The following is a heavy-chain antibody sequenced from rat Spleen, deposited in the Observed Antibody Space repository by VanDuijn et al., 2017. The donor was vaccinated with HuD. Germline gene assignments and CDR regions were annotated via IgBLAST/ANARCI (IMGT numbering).Heavy chain of an antibody. CDR2: ISYDGGNT. D-gene: IGHD2-6*01. CDR1: GFSFSDHY. CDR3: RTDAFSLTPIPLDY. V-gene: IGHV5-20*01. J-gene: IGHJ2*01. Sequence: EVQLVESGGGLVQPGRSLKLSCAASGFSFSDHYMAWVRQAPTKGLEWVASISYDGGNTYYRDSVKGRFTISRDNAKRSLYLLIYSLRSEDTATYYFRTDAFSLTPIPLDYWGQGVMVTVSS.